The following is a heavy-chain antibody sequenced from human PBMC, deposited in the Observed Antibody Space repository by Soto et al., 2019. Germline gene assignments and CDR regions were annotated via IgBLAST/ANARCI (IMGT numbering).Heavy chain of an antibody. CDR3: ARPGSGSYYFLSGNYYYYGMDG. D-gene: IGHD1-26*01. J-gene: IGHJ6*02. CDR2: ISAYNGNT. Sequence: ASVEVSCKASGYTFTNYGISWVGQAPGQGREWMGWISAYNGNTNYAQKLQGRVTMTTDTSTSTAYMELRSLRSDDTAVYYCARPGSGSYYFLSGNYYYYGMDGWGQGTTVTV. V-gene: IGHV1-18*01. CDR1: GYTFTNYG.